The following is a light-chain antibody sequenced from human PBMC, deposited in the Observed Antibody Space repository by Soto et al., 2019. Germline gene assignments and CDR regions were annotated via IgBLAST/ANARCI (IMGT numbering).Light chain of an antibody. CDR1: QSVSRN. CDR3: QQYGDWPQET. CDR2: GAS. J-gene: IGKJ2*01. Sequence: EVVLPQSPATLSVSPGDRATHSCRASQSVSRNLAWYQQKPGQAPRLLIYGASTRATGVPARFSGSGSATEFTISISSLQSEDVAVYHCQQYGDWPQETFGQGTKLEI. V-gene: IGKV3-15*01.